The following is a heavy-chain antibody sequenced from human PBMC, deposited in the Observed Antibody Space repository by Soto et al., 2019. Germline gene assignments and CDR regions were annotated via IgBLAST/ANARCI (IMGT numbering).Heavy chain of an antibody. CDR1: GGTFSSYT. D-gene: IGHD2-15*01. CDR3: AREGYCSGGSCYGRVACAI. V-gene: IGHV1-69*08. Sequence: QVQLVQSGAEVKKPGSSVKVSCKASGGTFSSYTISWVRQAPGQGLEWMGRIIPILGIANYAQKFQGRVTITADKSTSTAYMELSSLRSEDTAVYYCAREGYCSGGSCYGRVACAIWGQGTMVTVAS. J-gene: IGHJ3*02. CDR2: IIPILGIA.